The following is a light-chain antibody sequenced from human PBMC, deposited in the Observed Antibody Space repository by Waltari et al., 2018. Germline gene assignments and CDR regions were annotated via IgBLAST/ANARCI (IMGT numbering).Light chain of an antibody. CDR3: HQYNDGPPFN. V-gene: IGKV3-15*01. J-gene: IGKJ2*01. CDR1: QSVTTN. CDR2: GAS. Sequence: EIVMTQSPATLSVSPGERAILSCRASQSVTTNLAWYQQKPGQAPRLLIYGASTRATDIPARFSGSGSGTEFTLTISSLQSEDCAVYYCHQYNDGPPFNFGQGTNVEIK.